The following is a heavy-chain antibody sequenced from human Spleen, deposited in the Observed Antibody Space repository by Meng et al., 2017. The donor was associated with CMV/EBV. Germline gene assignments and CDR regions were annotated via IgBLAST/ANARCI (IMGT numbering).Heavy chain of an antibody. D-gene: IGHD1-7*01. CDR1: GYTVNSYG. CDR3: AKGDIGTSYEF. Sequence: GGSLRLSCVGSGYTVNSYGMTWVRQAPGKGLEWVSSVSDSGAKTYYADSVKGRFTVSRDNPKNTVFLQMNSLRAEDTAVYYCAKGDIGTSYEFWGQGTLVTVSS. V-gene: IGHV3-23*01. CDR2: VSDSGAKT. J-gene: IGHJ4*02.